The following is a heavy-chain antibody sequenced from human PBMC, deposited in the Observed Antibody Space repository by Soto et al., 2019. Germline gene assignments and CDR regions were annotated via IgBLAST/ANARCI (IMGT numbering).Heavy chain of an antibody. CDR1: GYTFSSYG. Sequence: ASVKVSCKASGYTFSSYGINWVRQAPGQGLEWLGWISPYDGNTKYAQILQGRVSMTTDTSTKTAYMEVRSLRSDDTAVYYCARGGYYDSSGSRNYHYYGMNVWDQGTTVTVSS. CDR2: ISPYDGNT. J-gene: IGHJ6*02. D-gene: IGHD3-22*01. V-gene: IGHV1-18*01. CDR3: ARGGYYDSSGSRNYHYYGMNV.